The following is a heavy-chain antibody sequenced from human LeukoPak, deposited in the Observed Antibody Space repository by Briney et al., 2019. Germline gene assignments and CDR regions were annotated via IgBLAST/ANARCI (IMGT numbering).Heavy chain of an antibody. D-gene: IGHD6-6*01. Sequence: PSETLSLTCTVSGGSISSSSYYWGWIRQPPGKGLEWIASIYYSGSTYYNPSLKSRVTISVDTSKNQFSLKLSSVTAADTAVYYCARHGIGEYGYWSQGTLVTVSS. CDR1: GGSISSSSYY. CDR3: ARHGIGEYGY. V-gene: IGHV4-39*01. CDR2: IYYSGST. J-gene: IGHJ4*02.